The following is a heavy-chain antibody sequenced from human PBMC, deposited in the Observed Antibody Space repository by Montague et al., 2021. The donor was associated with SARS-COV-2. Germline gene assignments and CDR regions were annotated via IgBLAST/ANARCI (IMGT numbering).Heavy chain of an antibody. CDR2: INQSGRT. CDR1: GGSFSGYY. Sequence: SETLSLTCAVYGGSFSGYYWSWIRQPPEKGLEWIGEINQSGRTNNNPSLKSRVIISVDTSKNQFSRKLSSVTAADTAVYYCARRGSAVWGVTVSAVLDYGARESWSLSPQ. J-gene: IGHJ4*02. CDR3: ARRGSAVWGVTVSAVLDY. V-gene: IGHV4-34*01. D-gene: IGHD3-16*01.